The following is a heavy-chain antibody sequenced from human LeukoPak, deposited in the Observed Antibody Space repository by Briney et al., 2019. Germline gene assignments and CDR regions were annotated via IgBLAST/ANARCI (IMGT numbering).Heavy chain of an antibody. CDR1: GFKFSDHY. Sequence: PGGSLRLSCAASGFKFSDHYIDWVRQAPGKGLEWVSSISRSSNYIYYADSVKGRFTISRDNAKNSLYLQMNSLRAEDTAVYYCAREPGSAYNFDYWGQGTLVTVSS. CDR3: AREPGSAYNFDY. D-gene: IGHD3-10*01. V-gene: IGHV3-21*01. CDR2: ISRSSNYI. J-gene: IGHJ4*02.